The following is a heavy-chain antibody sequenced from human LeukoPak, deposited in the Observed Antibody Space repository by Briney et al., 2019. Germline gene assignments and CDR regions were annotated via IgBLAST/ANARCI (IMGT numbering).Heavy chain of an antibody. CDR2: IYTSGST. V-gene: IGHV4-61*02. CDR1: GGSLSSGSYY. CDR3: SRDLAYDFWSAYYSTDH. J-gene: IGHJ5*02. Sequence: PSETLSLTCTVSGGSLSSGSYYWSWIRQPAGKGLEWIGRIYTSGSTNYNPSLKSRVTISVDTSKNQFSLKLSSVTAADTAVNYCSRDLAYDFWSAYYSTDHWGQGTPVTVSS. D-gene: IGHD3-3*01.